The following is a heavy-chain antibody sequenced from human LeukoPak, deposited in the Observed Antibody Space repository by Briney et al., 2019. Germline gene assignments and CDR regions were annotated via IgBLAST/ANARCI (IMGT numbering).Heavy chain of an antibody. CDR2: IYPGDSDT. CDR1: GYSFTSYW. CDR3: ALTTLGYCSSTSCPYGENWFDP. J-gene: IGHJ5*02. D-gene: IGHD2-2*01. Sequence: GESLKISCKGSGYSFTSYWIGWVRQMPGKGLEWMGIIYPGDSDTRYSPSFQGQVTISADKSISTAYLQWSSLKASDTAMYYCALTTLGYCSSTSCPYGENWFDPWGQGTLVTVSS. V-gene: IGHV5-51*01.